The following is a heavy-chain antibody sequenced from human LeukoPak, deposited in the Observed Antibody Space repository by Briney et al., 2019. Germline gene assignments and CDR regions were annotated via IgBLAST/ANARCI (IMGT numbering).Heavy chain of an antibody. CDR1: GFTVSSNY. Sequence: GGSLRLSCAASGFTVSSNYMNWVRQAPGKGLEWVSSISSSSSYIYYADSVKGRFTISRDNAKNSLYLQMNSLRAEDTAVYYCASTRIGLYGDEGTFDIWGQGTMVTVSS. J-gene: IGHJ3*02. V-gene: IGHV3-21*01. CDR2: ISSSSSYI. D-gene: IGHD4-17*01. CDR3: ASTRIGLYGDEGTFDI.